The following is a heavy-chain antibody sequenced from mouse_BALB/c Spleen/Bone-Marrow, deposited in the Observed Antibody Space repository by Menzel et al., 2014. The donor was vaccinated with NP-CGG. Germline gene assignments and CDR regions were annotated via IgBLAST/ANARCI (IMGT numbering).Heavy chain of an antibody. CDR2: ISSGGGST. J-gene: IGHJ2*01. D-gene: IGHD1-1*01. CDR3: AREVLRDYFDY. Sequence: DVMLVESGGGLVKPGGSLKLSCAASGFAFSSYDMSWVRQTPEKRLEWVAYISSGGGSTYYPDTVKGRFTISRDNAKNILYLQMSSLKSEDTAMYYCAREVLRDYFDYWGQGTTLTVSS. V-gene: IGHV5-12-1*01. CDR1: GFAFSSYD.